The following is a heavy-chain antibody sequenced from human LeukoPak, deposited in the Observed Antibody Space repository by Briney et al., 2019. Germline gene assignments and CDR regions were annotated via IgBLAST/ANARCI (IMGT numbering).Heavy chain of an antibody. D-gene: IGHD6-19*01. CDR1: GGSISTYY. V-gene: IGHV4-59*08. CDR2: IHYSGST. CDR3: ARGPLGSGWYVADWYFGL. Sequence: SETLSLTCTVSGGSISTYYWSWIRQAPGKGLEWIGYIHYSGSTNYNPSLKSRVTISLDASKNQFSLKLSSVTAADTAVYYCARGPLGSGWYVADWYFGLWGRGALVTVSS. J-gene: IGHJ2*01.